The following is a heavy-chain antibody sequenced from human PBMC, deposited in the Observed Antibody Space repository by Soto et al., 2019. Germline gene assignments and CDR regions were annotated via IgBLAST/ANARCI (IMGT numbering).Heavy chain of an antibody. D-gene: IGHD6-6*01. V-gene: IGHV1-18*01. CDR3: ARDLTEYSSSFGFAP. Sequence: QVQLVQSGAEVKKPGASVKVSCKASGYTFTSYGISWVRQAPGQGLEWMGWISAYNGNTNYAQKLQGRVTMTTDTSXXTAYMELRSLRSDDTAVYYCARDLTEYSSSFGFAPWGQGTLVTVSS. J-gene: IGHJ5*02. CDR2: ISAYNGNT. CDR1: GYTFTSYG.